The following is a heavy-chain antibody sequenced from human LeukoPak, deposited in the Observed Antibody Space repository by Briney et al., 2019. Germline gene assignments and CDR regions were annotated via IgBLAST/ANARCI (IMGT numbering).Heavy chain of an antibody. D-gene: IGHD4-17*01. CDR1: GGSISSYY. J-gene: IGHJ3*02. CDR2: IYYSGST. Sequence: SETLSLTCTVSGGSISSYYWSWIRQPPGKGLEWIGYIYYSGSTNYNPSLKSRVTISVDTSKNQFSLKLSSVTAADTAVYYCARGGYGDYGCDAFDIWGQGTMVTVSS. CDR3: ARGGYGDYGCDAFDI. V-gene: IGHV4-59*01.